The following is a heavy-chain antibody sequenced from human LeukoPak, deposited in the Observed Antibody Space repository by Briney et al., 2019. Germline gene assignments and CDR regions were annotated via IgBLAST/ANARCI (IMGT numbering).Heavy chain of an antibody. V-gene: IGHV3-23*01. CDR1: GFTFSSYA. CDR3: AREALIFGVVLDAFDI. Sequence: GGSLRLSCAASGFTFSSYAMSWVRQAPGKGLEWVSAISGSGGSTYYADSVKGRFTISRDNSKNTLYLQMNSLRAEDTAVYYCAREALIFGVVLDAFDIWGQGTMVTVSS. J-gene: IGHJ3*02. CDR2: ISGSGGST. D-gene: IGHD3-3*01.